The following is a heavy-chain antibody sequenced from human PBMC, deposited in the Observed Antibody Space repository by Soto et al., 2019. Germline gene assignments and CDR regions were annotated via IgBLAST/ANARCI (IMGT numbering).Heavy chain of an antibody. CDR2: INAGNGNT. CDR3: ASSYSNYALIDYYYYGMDV. CDR1: GYTFTSYA. D-gene: IGHD4-4*01. J-gene: IGHJ6*02. Sequence: QVQLVQSGAEVKKPGASVKVSCKASGYTFTSYAMHWVRQAPGQRLEWMGWINAGNGNTKYSQKFQGRVNITRDTSASTGYMEMSSLRSEDTAVYYCASSYSNYALIDYYYYGMDVWGQGTTVTVSS. V-gene: IGHV1-3*01.